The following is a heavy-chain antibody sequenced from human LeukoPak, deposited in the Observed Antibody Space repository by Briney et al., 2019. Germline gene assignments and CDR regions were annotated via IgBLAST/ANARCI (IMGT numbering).Heavy chain of an antibody. D-gene: IGHD3-3*01. V-gene: IGHV4-34*01. CDR2: INHSGST. CDR1: GGSFSGYY. Sequence: PSETLSLTCAVYGGSFSGYYWSWIRQPPGKGLEWIGEINHSGSTNYNPSLKSRVTISVDTSKNQFSLKLSSVTAADTAVYYCASFWRVQGTSHAFDIWGQGTMVTVSS. J-gene: IGHJ3*02. CDR3: ASFWRVQGTSHAFDI.